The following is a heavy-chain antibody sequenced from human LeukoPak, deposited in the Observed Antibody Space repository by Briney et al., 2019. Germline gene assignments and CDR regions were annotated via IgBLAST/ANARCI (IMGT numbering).Heavy chain of an antibody. CDR3: ARVDGYNYGRPFDY. CDR2: ISSYNGNT. J-gene: IGHJ4*02. Sequence: GASVKVSCKASGYTFTSYGIAWVRQAPGQGLESMGWISSYNGNTNYAQKFQGRVTMTTDTSTTTSYMQLRSLRSDDTAMYYCARVDGYNYGRPFDYWGQETLLTVSS. CDR1: GYTFTSYG. V-gene: IGHV1-18*01. D-gene: IGHD5-18*01.